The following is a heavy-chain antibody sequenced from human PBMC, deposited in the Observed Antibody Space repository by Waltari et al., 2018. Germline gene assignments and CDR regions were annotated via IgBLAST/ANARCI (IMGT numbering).Heavy chain of an antibody. J-gene: IGHJ4*02. V-gene: IGHV1-69*08. CDR2: IFPCLGIA. CDR1: GGTFSSYN. D-gene: IGHD1-26*01. CDR3: AREEGYSVGPQPFDY. Sequence: QVQLVQSGAEVKKPGSSVKVSCKASGGTFSSYNISWVRQAPGQGLEWMGRIFPCLGIANYSLKCQGRFSITADNSTSTASMELSSRRSATSALYYCAREEGYSVGPQPFDYWGPGTRVTVSS.